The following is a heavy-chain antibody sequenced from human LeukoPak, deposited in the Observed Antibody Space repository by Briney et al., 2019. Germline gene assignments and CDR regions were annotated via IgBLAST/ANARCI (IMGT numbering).Heavy chain of an antibody. D-gene: IGHD1-26*01. V-gene: IGHV3-66*01. J-gene: IGHJ4*02. CDR3: AKGHMMGASGY. CDR1: GFTVTNNY. CDR2: IYSGGTT. Sequence: QPGGSLRLSCAASGFTVTNNYMSWVRQAPGKGLEWVSVIYSGGTTYYADSVKGRFTISRDNSKNTLYLQMNSLRAEDTAVYYCAKGHMMGASGYWGPGTLVTVSS.